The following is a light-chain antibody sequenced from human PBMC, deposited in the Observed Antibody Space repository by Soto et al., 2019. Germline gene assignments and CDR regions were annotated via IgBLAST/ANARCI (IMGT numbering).Light chain of an antibody. J-gene: IGKJ1*01. CDR1: QSVGSN. V-gene: IGKV3-15*01. Sequence: EIVMTQSPATLSVSPGERATLSCRASQSVGSNLAWYQQKPGQAPRLLIYGASTRATGIPARFSGSGSGTESALTISSLQSEYFVSNFCQQENNCPPHRTFGQGTKVEIK. CDR2: GAS. CDR3: QQENNCPPHRT.